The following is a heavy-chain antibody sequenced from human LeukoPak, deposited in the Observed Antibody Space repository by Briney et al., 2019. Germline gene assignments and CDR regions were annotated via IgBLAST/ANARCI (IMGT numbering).Heavy chain of an antibody. Sequence: SETLSLTCTVSGGSLSSYYWSWIRQPAGKGLEWIGRIYTSGSTNYNPSLKSRVTISVDTSENQFSLKLSSVTAADTAVYYCARGVAARGDYYYYMDVWGKGTTVTVSS. CDR3: ARGVAARGDYYYYMDV. D-gene: IGHD6-6*01. V-gene: IGHV4-4*07. J-gene: IGHJ6*03. CDR1: GGSLSSYY. CDR2: IYTSGST.